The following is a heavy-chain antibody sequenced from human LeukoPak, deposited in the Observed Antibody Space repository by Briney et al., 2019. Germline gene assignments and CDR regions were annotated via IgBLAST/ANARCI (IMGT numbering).Heavy chain of an antibody. D-gene: IGHD6-25*01. CDR3: ARVPATASSGIDY. J-gene: IGHJ4*02. Sequence: GGSLRLSCAASGFTFSSYAMSWVRQAPGKGLEWVSIIYSGGSTYYADSVKGRFTISRDNSKNTLYLQMNSLRAEDTAVYYCARVPATASSGIDYWGQGTLVTVSS. CDR1: GFTFSSYA. CDR2: IYSGGST. V-gene: IGHV3-66*01.